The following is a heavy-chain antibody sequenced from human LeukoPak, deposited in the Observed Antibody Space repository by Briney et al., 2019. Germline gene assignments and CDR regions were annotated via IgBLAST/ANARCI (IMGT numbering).Heavy chain of an antibody. CDR1: GFTFSDYY. CDR2: ISSSGSTI. D-gene: IGHD3-3*01. CDR3: ASRPANWSGYYHP. Sequence: GGSLRLSCAASGFTFSDYYMSWIRQAPGKGLEWVSYISSSGSTIYYADSVKGRFTISRDSAKNSLYLQMNSLRAEDTAVYYCASRPANWSGYYHPWGQGTQVTVSS. V-gene: IGHV3-11*04. J-gene: IGHJ5*02.